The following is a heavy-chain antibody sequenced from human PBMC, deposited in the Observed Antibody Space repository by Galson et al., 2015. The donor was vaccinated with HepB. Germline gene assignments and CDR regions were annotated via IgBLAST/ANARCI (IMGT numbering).Heavy chain of an antibody. V-gene: IGHV3-33*01. CDR1: GFTFSSYG. D-gene: IGHD1-26*01. CDR2: IWYDGSNK. CDR3: AGDRAIHRFDL. J-gene: IGHJ2*01. Sequence: SLRLSCAASGFTFSSYGMHWVRQAPGKGLEWVAVIWYDGSNKYYADSVRGRFTISRDNSKNTLYLQMNSLRAEDTAVYYCAGDRAIHRFDLWGRGTLVTVSS.